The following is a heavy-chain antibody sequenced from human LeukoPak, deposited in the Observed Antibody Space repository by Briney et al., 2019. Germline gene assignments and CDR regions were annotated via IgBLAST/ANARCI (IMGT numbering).Heavy chain of an antibody. J-gene: IGHJ5*02. D-gene: IGHD3-22*01. CDR1: GYTFTGYY. V-gene: IGHV1-2*02. CDR3: ARDLSGGYNGWFDP. Sequence: ASVKVSCKASGYTFTGYYMHWVRQAPGQGLEWMGWINPNSGGTNYAQKFQGRVTMTRDTSISTAYMELSRLRSGDTAVYYCARDLSGGYNGWFDPWGQGTLVTVSS. CDR2: INPNSGGT.